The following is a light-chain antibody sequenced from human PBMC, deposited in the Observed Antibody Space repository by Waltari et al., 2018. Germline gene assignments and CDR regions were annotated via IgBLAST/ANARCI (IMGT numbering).Light chain of an antibody. CDR2: DDN. CDR1: SIERKR. J-gene: IGLJ3*02. Sequence: SYVLTQPPSVSVAPGQTARITCGGNSIERKREHWYQRKPGQAPVLGVYDDNHRPSGIPERVSGSNFGNTATLTISRVEAGDEADYLCQVWDSVTDPWVFGGGTKLTVL. V-gene: IGLV3-21*02. CDR3: QVWDSVTDPWV.